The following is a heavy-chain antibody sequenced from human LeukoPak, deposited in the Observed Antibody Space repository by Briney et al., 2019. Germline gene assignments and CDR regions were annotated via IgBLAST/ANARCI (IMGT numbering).Heavy chain of an antibody. Sequence: SETLSLTCAVYGGSFSGYYWSWIRQPPGRGLEWIGEINHSGSTNYNPSLKSRVTISVDTSKNQFSLKLSSVTAADTAVYYCAAEDSSTSSMDVWGKGTTVTVSS. J-gene: IGHJ6*04. CDR2: INHSGST. CDR3: AAEDSSTSSMDV. D-gene: IGHD2-2*01. V-gene: IGHV4-34*01. CDR1: GGSFSGYY.